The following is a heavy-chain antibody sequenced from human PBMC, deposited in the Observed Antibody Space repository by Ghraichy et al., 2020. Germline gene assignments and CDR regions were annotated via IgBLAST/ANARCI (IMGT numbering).Heavy chain of an antibody. D-gene: IGHD1-26*01. CDR3: AKDVASRVGGSPDYFYYYGLDV. V-gene: IGHV3-30*02. CDR1: GVTFYNYG. J-gene: IGHJ6*02. Sequence: GESLNISCAASGVTFYNYGMHWVRQAPGKGLEWVTFIRYDGTNKYYADSVKGRFTISRDNSKNTVYLQMRSVRGEDTAVYYCAKDVASRVGGSPDYFYYYGLDVRGQGTTVTVSS. CDR2: IRYDGTNK.